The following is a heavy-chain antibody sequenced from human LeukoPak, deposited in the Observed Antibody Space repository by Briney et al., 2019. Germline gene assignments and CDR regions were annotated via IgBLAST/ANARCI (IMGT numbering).Heavy chain of an antibody. D-gene: IGHD3-10*01. CDR3: ATGDGSGSYYAFDI. J-gene: IGHJ3*02. CDR2: IRYDGSNK. V-gene: IGHV3-30*02. Sequence: PGGSLRLSCAASGFTFSSYGMHWVRQAPGKGLEWVAFIRYDGSNKYYADSVKGRFTISRDNSKNTLYLQMNSLRAKDTAVYYCATGDGSGSYYAFDIWGQGTMVTVSS. CDR1: GFTFSSYG.